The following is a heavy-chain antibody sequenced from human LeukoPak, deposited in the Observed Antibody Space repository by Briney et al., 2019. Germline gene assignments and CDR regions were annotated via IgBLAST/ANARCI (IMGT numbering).Heavy chain of an antibody. CDR2: IYYSGTT. CDR3: ARHEWGITNAFDI. J-gene: IGHJ3*02. CDR1: GGSISTSSYY. D-gene: IGHD1-14*01. V-gene: IGHV4-39*01. Sequence: SETLSLTCTVSGGSISTSSYYWGWVRQPPGKGLEWIGSIYYSGTTYYNPSLKSRVTISVDTSKKQFSLKLRSVTAADTAVYYCARHEWGITNAFDIWGQGTMVTVSS.